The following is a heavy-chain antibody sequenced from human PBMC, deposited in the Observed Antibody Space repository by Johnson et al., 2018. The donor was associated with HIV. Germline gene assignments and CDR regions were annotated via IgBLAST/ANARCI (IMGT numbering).Heavy chain of an antibody. D-gene: IGHD6-19*01. CDR2: SKSKTDGGTS. V-gene: IGHV3-15*01. CDR3: TTLGWYDAFDI. Sequence: VQLVESGGGLVKPGGSLRLSCAASGFTFSNAWMSWVRQAPGKGLEGVGRSKSKTDGGTSYHAAPVKGRFTIPRDDSKNTLYLQLNSLKTEDTAVYYCTTLGWYDAFDIWGQGTMVTVSS. CDR1: GFTFSNAW. J-gene: IGHJ3*02.